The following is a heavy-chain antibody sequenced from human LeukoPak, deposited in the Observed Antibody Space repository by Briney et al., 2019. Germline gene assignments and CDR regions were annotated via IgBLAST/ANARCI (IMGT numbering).Heavy chain of an antibody. J-gene: IGHJ6*03. CDR3: ARDLRRRVTAIGYGPNEYYYYMDV. CDR2: LYYSGNT. CDR1: GGSISSSSHF. V-gene: IGHV4-39*07. Sequence: SETLSLTCTVSGGSISSSSHFWGWIRQPPGKGLEWIGTLYYSGNTYYSPSLKSRVTISVDTSKNQFSLKLSSVTAADTAVYYCARDLRRRVTAIGYGPNEYYYYMDVWGKGTTVTISS. D-gene: IGHD4/OR15-4a*01.